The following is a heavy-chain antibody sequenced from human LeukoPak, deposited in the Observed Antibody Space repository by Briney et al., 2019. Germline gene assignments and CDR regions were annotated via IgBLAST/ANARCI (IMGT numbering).Heavy chain of an antibody. V-gene: IGHV3-48*03. J-gene: IGHJ4*02. CDR2: ISSSTNTI. D-gene: IGHD6-19*01. CDR1: GFTFSSYE. CDR3: ARMDISGWFQDY. Sequence: PGGSLRLSCAASGFTFSSYEMNWVRQAPGKGLEGVSYISSSTNTIYYADSVKGRFTLSRDNAKNSLYLQMNSLRAEDTAVYYCARMDISGWFQDYWGQGTLVTVSS.